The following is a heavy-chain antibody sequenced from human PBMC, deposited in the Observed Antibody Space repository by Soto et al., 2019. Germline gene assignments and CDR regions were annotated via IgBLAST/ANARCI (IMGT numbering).Heavy chain of an antibody. Sequence: QLQLQESGPGLVKPSETLSLTCTVSGGSISSSSYYWGWIRQPPGKGLEWIGSIYYSGSTYYNPSLKSRVTISVDTSKNQFSLKRSSVTAADTAVYYCARSSKGNYGPHYYGMDVWGQGTTVTVSS. V-gene: IGHV4-39*01. CDR3: ARSSKGNYGPHYYGMDV. J-gene: IGHJ6*02. CDR1: GGSISSSSYY. D-gene: IGHD4-17*01. CDR2: IYYSGST.